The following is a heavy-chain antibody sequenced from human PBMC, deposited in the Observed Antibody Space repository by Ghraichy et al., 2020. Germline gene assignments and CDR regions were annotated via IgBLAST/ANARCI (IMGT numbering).Heavy chain of an antibody. D-gene: IGHD3-10*01. CDR3: ARSSSGDY. J-gene: IGHJ4*02. CDR1: GFIFSDHY. Sequence: GGSLRLSCAGSGFIFSDHYMDWVRQAPGKGLEWVGRSRDKANTYSTDYAASVKGRFTISRDDSKNSVYLQMNSLKTEDTAVYFCARSSSGDYWVKGTLVTVSS. CDR2: SRDKANTYST. V-gene: IGHV3-72*01.